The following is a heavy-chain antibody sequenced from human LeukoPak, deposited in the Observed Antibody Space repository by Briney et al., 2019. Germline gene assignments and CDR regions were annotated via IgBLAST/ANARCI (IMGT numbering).Heavy chain of an antibody. Sequence: ASVKVSCKASGYTFTSYAMHWVRQAPGQRLEWMGWINAGNGNTKYSQKFQGRVTITRDTSASTAYMELSSLRPEDTAVYYCARDPNWRSHFDYWGQGTLVTVSS. J-gene: IGHJ4*02. CDR2: INAGNGNT. CDR3: ARDPNWRSHFDY. D-gene: IGHD1-20*01. CDR1: GYTFTSYA. V-gene: IGHV1-3*01.